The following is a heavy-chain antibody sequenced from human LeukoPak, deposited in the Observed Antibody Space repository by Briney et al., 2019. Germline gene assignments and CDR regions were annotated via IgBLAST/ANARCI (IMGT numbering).Heavy chain of an antibody. Sequence: GASVKVSCKASGGTFSSYAISWVRQAPGQGLEWMGRIIPIFGTANYAQKFQGRVTITTDESTSTAYMELSSLRSEDTAVYYCARGRDTAMDYYYYMDVWDKGTTVTVSS. J-gene: IGHJ6*03. V-gene: IGHV1-69*05. CDR3: ARGRDTAMDYYYYMDV. D-gene: IGHD5-18*01. CDR1: GGTFSSYA. CDR2: IIPIFGTA.